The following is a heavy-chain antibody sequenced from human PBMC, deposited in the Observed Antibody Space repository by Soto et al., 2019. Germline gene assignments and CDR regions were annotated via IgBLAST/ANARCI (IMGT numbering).Heavy chain of an antibody. CDR1: GFTFSSNW. CDR2: INTDGRKT. J-gene: IGHJ4*02. Sequence: EVPLVESGGGLVQPGGSLRLSCAASGFTFSSNWMHWVRQVPGKGLVWVSRINTDGRKTHYADSVKGRFTITTDNAQNTLHLQMNSLRVEDSAFYYCAKDHSGSNSSDYWCLGTLVTVSS. CDR3: AKDHSGSNSSDY. D-gene: IGHD6-13*01. V-gene: IGHV3-74*01.